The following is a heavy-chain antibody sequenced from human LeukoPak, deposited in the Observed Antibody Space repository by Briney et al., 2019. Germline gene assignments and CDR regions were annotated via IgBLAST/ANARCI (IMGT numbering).Heavy chain of an antibody. CDR2: TSYSGGT. V-gene: IGHV4-31*03. CDR1: GGSVSRGGYY. Sequence: SETLSFTCTVSGGSVSRGGYYWSWIRQHPGKGLEWIGYTSYSGGTYYNPSLMSRITMSVDRSQNQFSLKMRDVTAADTAVYFCATVEWDYFYFVFWGRGALVAVSS. J-gene: IGHJ4*02. D-gene: IGHD2/OR15-2a*01. CDR3: ATVEWDYFYFVF.